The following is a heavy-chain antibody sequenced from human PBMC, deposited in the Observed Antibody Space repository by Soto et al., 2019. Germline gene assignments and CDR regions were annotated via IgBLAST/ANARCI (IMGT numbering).Heavy chain of an antibody. D-gene: IGHD3-10*01. CDR1: GGTFSSYT. V-gene: IGHV1-69*02. J-gene: IGHJ6*02. CDR3: ARVRLWFGVPSENYGMDV. CDR2: IIPILGIA. Sequence: SVKVSCKASGGTFSSYTISWVRQAPGQGLEWMGRIIPILGIANYAQKFQGRVTITADTSTSTAYMELRSLRSDDTAVYYCARVRLWFGVPSENYGMDVWGQGTTVTVSS.